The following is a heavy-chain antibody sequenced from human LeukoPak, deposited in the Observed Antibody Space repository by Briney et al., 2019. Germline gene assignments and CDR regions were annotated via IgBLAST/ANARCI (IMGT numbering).Heavy chain of an antibody. Sequence: GESLKISCKGSGYSFTSYWIGWVGKMPGKGLEWMGIIYPGDSDTTYSPSFQGQVTISADKSISTAYLQWSSLKASDTAMYYCARRDSHYFDYWGQGTLVTVSS. J-gene: IGHJ4*02. V-gene: IGHV5-51*01. CDR3: ARRDSHYFDY. CDR1: GYSFTSYW. CDR2: IYPGDSDT.